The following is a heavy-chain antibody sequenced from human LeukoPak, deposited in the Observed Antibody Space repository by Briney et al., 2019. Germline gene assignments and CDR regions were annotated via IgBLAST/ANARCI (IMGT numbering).Heavy chain of an antibody. CDR3: ARDRHYDCWSGWETDDAFDL. V-gene: IGHV3-7*01. CDR2: IKQDGSEK. CDR1: GFTFSSYA. J-gene: IGHJ3*01. Sequence: GGSLRLSCAVSGFTFSSYAMHWVRDAPGKGPEWVVNIKQDGSEKYYVHSVKGRFTIHRDNAKNSLYLQLNSLRAEHTAVYYCARDRHYDCWSGWETDDAFDLWGQGTMVTVSS. D-gene: IGHD3-3*01.